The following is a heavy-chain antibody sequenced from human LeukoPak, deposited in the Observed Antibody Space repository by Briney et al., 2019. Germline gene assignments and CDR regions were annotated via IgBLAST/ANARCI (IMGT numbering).Heavy chain of an antibody. CDR2: IIPIFGTA. CDR3: ARAHRYSSGSYGY. Sequence: GASVKVSCKPSGYTFTIYYMHWVRQAPGQGLEWMGGIIPIFGTANYAQKFQGRVTITTDESTSTAYMELSSLRSEDTAVYYCARAHRYSSGSYGYWGQGTLVTVSS. D-gene: IGHD6-19*01. J-gene: IGHJ4*02. V-gene: IGHV1-69*05. CDR1: GYTFTIYY.